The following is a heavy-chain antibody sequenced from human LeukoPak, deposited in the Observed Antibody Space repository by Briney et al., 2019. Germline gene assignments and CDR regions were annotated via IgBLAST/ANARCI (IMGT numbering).Heavy chain of an antibody. CDR3: ARHVVPYCSSTSCDTSWFDP. D-gene: IGHD2-2*02. Sequence: GESLKISCKGSGYSFPTYWIGWVRQMPGKGLEWMGIIYPDDSNTRYSPSFQGQVTISADKSISTAYLQWSSLKASDTAMYYCARHVVPYCSSTSCDTSWFDPWGQGTLVTVSS. CDR2: IYPDDSNT. J-gene: IGHJ5*02. CDR1: GYSFPTYW. V-gene: IGHV5-51*01.